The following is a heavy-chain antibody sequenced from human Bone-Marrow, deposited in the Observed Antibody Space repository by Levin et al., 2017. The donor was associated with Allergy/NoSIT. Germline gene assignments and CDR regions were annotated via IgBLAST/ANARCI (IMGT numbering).Heavy chain of an antibody. CDR3: ARVDPVVPAAIIGVVREYYYYGMDV. V-gene: IGHV1-18*01. CDR1: GYTFTSYG. Sequence: ASVKVSCKASGYTFTSYGISWVRQAPGQGLEWMGWISAYNGNTNYAQKLQGRVTMTTDTSTSTAYMELRSLRSDDTAVYYCARVDPVVPAAIIGVVREYYYYGMDVWGQGTTVTVSS. J-gene: IGHJ6*02. CDR2: ISAYNGNT. D-gene: IGHD2-2*02.